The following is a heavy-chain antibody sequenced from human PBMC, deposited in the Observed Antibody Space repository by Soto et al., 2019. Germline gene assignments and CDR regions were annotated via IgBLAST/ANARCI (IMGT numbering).Heavy chain of an antibody. V-gene: IGHV3-33*01. Sequence: PGGSLRLSCAASGFTFSSYAMHWVRQAPGKGLEWVAIIWYDGSNKIYADSVKGRFTISRDNSKNTLYLQMNGLRAEDTAIYYCARVPGTYCSGGSCYSGGIDYWGKGTLVTVSS. CDR1: GFTFSSYA. J-gene: IGHJ4*02. CDR2: IWYDGSNK. D-gene: IGHD2-15*01. CDR3: ARVPGTYCSGGSCYSGGIDY.